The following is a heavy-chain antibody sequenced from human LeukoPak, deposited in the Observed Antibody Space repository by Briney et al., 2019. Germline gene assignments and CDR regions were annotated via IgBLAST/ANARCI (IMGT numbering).Heavy chain of an antibody. V-gene: IGHV3-30*02. CDR3: AKGPGAAAGPLPFDY. CDR2: IRYDGSNK. D-gene: IGHD6-13*01. Sequence: PGGSLRLSCAASGFTFSSYGMHWVRQAPGKGLEWVAFIRYDGSNKYYADSVKGRFTISRDNSKNTLYLQMNSLRAEDTAVYYCAKGPGAAAGPLPFDYWGQGTLVTVSS. CDR1: GFTFSSYG. J-gene: IGHJ4*02.